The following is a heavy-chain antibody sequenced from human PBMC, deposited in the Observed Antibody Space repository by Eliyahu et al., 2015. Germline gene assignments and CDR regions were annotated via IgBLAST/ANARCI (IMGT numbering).Heavy chain of an antibody. J-gene: IGHJ4*02. CDR1: GGXISGYY. V-gene: IGHV4-59*01. Sequence: QVQVQESGPGLVKPSETLSLXCXXXGGXISGYYWSWIRQPPGKGLEWIGYVRYSGSTNYNPSLKSRVXISVDTSKNHFSLILSSVTAADTAVYYCARAPIPNPAKFDYWGQGTLVTVSS. D-gene: IGHD2-2*01. CDR2: VRYSGST. CDR3: ARAPIPNPAKFDY.